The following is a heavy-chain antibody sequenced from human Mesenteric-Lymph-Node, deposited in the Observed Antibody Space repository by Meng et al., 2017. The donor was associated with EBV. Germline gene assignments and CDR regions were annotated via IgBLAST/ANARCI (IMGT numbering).Heavy chain of an antibody. D-gene: IGHD1-26*01. CDR3: ALIIVGATHFDY. V-gene: IGHV4-61*01. CDR1: GGSVSSGSYY. Sequence: QVQREGPGPGLVKPSETLSLTCTVSGGSVSSGSYYWSWIRQSPGKGLEWIGYIYYSGSTNYNPSLKSRVTISVDTSKNQFSLKLSSVTAADTAVYYCALIIVGATHFDYWGQGTLVTVSS. CDR2: IYYSGST. J-gene: IGHJ4*02.